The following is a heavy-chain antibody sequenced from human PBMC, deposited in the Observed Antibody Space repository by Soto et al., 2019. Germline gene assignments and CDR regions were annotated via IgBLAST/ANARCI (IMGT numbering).Heavy chain of an antibody. CDR1: GGPFSGYY. V-gene: IGHV4-34*01. Sequence: SETLSLTCAVYGGPFSGYYWSWIRQPPGKGLEWIGEINHSGSTNYNPSLKSRVTISVDTSKNQFSLKLSSVTAADTAVYYCARVGSGSYYNGDYWGQGTLVTVSS. CDR3: ARVGSGSYYNGDY. D-gene: IGHD3-10*01. CDR2: INHSGST. J-gene: IGHJ4*02.